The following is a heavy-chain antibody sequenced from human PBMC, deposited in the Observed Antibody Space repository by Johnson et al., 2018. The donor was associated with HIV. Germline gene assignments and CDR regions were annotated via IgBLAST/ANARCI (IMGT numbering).Heavy chain of an antibody. CDR3: ARKQWLEVPSDALDV. Sequence: EVQLVESGGDLVQPGGSLRLSCVGSGFTFSTNWMHWVRQAPGKGLVWVSRLYSDGSDSAYADSVKGRFTISRDNAKKTLYLQMNSLRAEDTAVYYCARKQWLEVPSDALDVWGQGTMVTVSS. V-gene: IGHV3-74*03. J-gene: IGHJ3*01. D-gene: IGHD6-19*01. CDR1: GFTFSTNW. CDR2: LYSDGSDS.